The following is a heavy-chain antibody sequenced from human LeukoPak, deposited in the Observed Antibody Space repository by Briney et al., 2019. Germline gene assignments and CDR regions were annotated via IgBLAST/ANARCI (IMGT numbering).Heavy chain of an antibody. D-gene: IGHD1-1*01. CDR1: GGSFSGYY. Sequence: ETLSLTCAVYGGSFSGYYWSWVRQAPGKGLEWVSYISSSSSTIYYADSVKGRFTISRDNAKNSLYLQMNSLRDEDTAVYYCARWKRLGAFDIWGQGTMVTVSS. J-gene: IGHJ3*02. V-gene: IGHV3-48*02. CDR2: ISSSSSTI. CDR3: ARWKRLGAFDI.